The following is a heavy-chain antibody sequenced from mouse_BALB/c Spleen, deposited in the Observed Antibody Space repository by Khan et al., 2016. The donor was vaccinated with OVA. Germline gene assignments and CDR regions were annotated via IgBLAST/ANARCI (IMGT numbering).Heavy chain of an antibody. CDR3: ARLEDI. CDR2: IWAGGST. J-gene: IGHJ2*01. CDR1: GFSFTSYG. D-gene: IGHD1-3*01. Sequence: QVQLKESGPGLVAPSQSLSITCTVSGFSFTSYGVHWVRQPPGKGLEWLGVIWAGGSTNYNSALMSRLSISKDNTNSQAFFKMNSLQTDDTAMYYCARLEDIWGQGTTPTVSS. V-gene: IGHV2-9*02.